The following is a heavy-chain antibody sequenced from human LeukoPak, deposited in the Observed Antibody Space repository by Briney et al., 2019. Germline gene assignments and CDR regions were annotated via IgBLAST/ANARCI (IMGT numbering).Heavy chain of an antibody. D-gene: IGHD6-19*01. J-gene: IGHJ4*02. CDR3: ARLDSSGWFGAEEY. Sequence: SETLSLTCNVSGGSISSSTYYWGWIRQPPGKGLEWIGEINHSGSTNYKSSLKSRVTISVDTSKNQFSLKLSSVTAADTAVYYCARLDSSGWFGAEEYWGQGTLVTVSS. V-gene: IGHV4-39*07. CDR1: GGSISSSTYY. CDR2: INHSGST.